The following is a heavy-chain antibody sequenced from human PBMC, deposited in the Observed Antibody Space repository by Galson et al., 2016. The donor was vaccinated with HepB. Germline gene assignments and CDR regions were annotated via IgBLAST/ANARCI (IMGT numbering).Heavy chain of an antibody. Sequence: SLRLSCAASGFSFSNYAMNWVRQAPGKGLEWVSVISGSGHSTNYAGSVKGRFTISRDNSKSTLYLQMNGLRAEDTAVYYCAKVSDDYSDYRRSYYYYYMGVWGKGAAVTVSS. J-gene: IGHJ6*03. V-gene: IGHV3-23*01. CDR3: AKVSDDYSDYRRSYYYYYMGV. CDR2: ISGSGHST. D-gene: IGHD4-11*01. CDR1: GFSFSNYA.